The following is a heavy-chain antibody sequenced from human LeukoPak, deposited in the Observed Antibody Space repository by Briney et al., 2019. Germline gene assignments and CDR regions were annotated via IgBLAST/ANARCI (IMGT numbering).Heavy chain of an antibody. J-gene: IGHJ4*02. V-gene: IGHV1-46*01. CDR3: ARSPRGGPFDY. D-gene: IGHD3-10*01. CDR2: INPSGGST. Sequence: ASVKVSCKASGYTFTSYYMHWVRQAPGQGLEWMGIINPSGGSTSYAQKFQGRVTMTRDTSTSTVYMELRSLRSDDTAVYYCARSPRGGPFDYWGQGTLVTVSS. CDR1: GYTFTSYY.